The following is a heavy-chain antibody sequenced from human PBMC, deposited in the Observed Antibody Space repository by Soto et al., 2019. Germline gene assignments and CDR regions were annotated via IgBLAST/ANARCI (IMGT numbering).Heavy chain of an antibody. V-gene: IGHV4-34*01. J-gene: IGHJ4*02. CDR2: INHSGRN. CDR3: ARGATRITLWPFDF. CDR1: GDSFSGYS. Sequence: QVQLQQWGAGLLKPSETLSLTCAVYGDSFSGYSWSWIRQSPGKGLEWIGDINHSGRNNFNPSLQRRVPMSVDTSTTQFSLSLSSVPPADTAMYYCARGATRITLWPFDFWGQGTLVTVSS. D-gene: IGHD2-21*01.